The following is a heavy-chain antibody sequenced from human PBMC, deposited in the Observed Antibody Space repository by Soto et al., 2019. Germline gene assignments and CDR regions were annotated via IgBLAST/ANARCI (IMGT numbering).Heavy chain of an antibody. Sequence: GGSLRLSCAASGFTFDDYTMHWVRQAPGKGLEWVSLISWDGGSTYYADSVKGRFTISRDNSKNSLYLQMNSLRTEDTALYYCAKDITATAPKYYFDYWGQGTLVTVSS. CDR3: AKDITATAPKYYFDY. CDR1: GFTFDDYT. J-gene: IGHJ4*02. CDR2: ISWDGGST. V-gene: IGHV3-43*01. D-gene: IGHD4-4*01.